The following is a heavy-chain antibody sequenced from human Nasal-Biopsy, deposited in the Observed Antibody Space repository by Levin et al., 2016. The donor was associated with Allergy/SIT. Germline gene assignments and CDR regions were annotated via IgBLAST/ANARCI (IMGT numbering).Heavy chain of an antibody. CDR1: GFTLSGYR. CDR2: ISSTSYTI. J-gene: IGHJ3*02. D-gene: IGHD2-21*02. CDR3: ARDTDYPRIVTWAERAAFDI. Sequence: GESLKISCAASGFTLSGYRMNWVRQAPARGLEWVGYISSTSYTIYYADSVKGRFTISRDNAKNSLYLQMNSLRDEDTAVYYCARDTDYPRIVTWAERAAFDIWGQGTMVTVSS. V-gene: IGHV3-48*02.